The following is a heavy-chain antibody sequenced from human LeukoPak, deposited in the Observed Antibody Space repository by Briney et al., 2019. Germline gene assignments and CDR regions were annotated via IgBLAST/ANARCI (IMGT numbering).Heavy chain of an antibody. CDR3: ARGMDYYDSSGYYAPIAFDI. CDR1: GGSISSYY. J-gene: IGHJ3*02. D-gene: IGHD3-22*01. Sequence: PSETLSLTCTVSGGSISSYYWSWIRQPAGKGLEWIGRIYTSGSTNYNPSLKSRVTMSVDTSKNQFSLKLSSVTAADTAVYYCARGMDYYDSSGYYAPIAFDIWGQGTMVTVSS. CDR2: IYTSGST. V-gene: IGHV4-4*07.